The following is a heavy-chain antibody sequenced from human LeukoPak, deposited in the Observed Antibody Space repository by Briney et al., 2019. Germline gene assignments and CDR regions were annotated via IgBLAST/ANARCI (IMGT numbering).Heavy chain of an antibody. Sequence: GGSLRLSCAASGFTFSSYEMNWVRQAPGKGLEWVSYISSSGSTVYYADSVKGRFTISRDNVKNSLYLQMNSLRAEDTAVYYCAREGPEDFYFDYWGQGTLVTVSS. CDR3: AREGPEDFYFDY. D-gene: IGHD3-3*01. CDR1: GFTFSSYE. CDR2: ISSSGSTV. J-gene: IGHJ4*02. V-gene: IGHV3-48*03.